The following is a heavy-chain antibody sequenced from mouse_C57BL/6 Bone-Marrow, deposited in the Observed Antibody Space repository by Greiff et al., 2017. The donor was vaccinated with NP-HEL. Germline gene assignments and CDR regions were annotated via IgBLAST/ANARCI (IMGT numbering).Heavy chain of an antibody. CDR2: IDPENGAT. J-gene: IGHJ3*01. CDR3: TTRRVYDGYFPFAY. Sequence: EVQLQQSGAELVRPGASVKLSCTASGFNIKDDYMHWVKQRPEQGLEWIGWIDPENGATEYASKFPGKATITADTSSNTAYLQLSSLTSADTAVYYCTTRRVYDGYFPFAYWGQGTLVTVSA. D-gene: IGHD2-3*01. CDR1: GFNIKDDY. V-gene: IGHV14-4*01.